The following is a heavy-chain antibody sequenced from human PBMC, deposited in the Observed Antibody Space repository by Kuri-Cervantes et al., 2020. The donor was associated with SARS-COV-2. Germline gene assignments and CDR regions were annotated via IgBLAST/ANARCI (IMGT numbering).Heavy chain of an antibody. CDR3: AKDLHSNYYYYYMDV. CDR2: ISGSGGST. D-gene: IGHD4-11*01. V-gene: IGHV3-23*01. J-gene: IGHJ6*03. CDR1: GFTVSSNY. Sequence: GGSLRLSCAASGFTVSSNYMSWVRQAPGKGLEWVSAISGSGGSTYYADSVKGRFTISRDNSKNTLYLQMNSLRAEDTAVYYCAKDLHSNYYYYYMDVWGKGTTVTVS.